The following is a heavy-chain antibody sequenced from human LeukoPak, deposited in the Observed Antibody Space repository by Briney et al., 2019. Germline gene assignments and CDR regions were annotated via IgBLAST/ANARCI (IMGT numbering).Heavy chain of an antibody. V-gene: IGHV3-23*01. D-gene: IGHD3-22*01. CDR2: ISGSGATT. J-gene: IGHJ1*01. CDR3: AKADYDRCGYSFARIFQQ. CDR1: GFTFSSYA. Sequence: PGGPLRLSCAASGFTFSSYAMTWVRQATGKGLEWVSGISGSGATTYYADSVKGRFTTSRDNSKNTLYLQTNSLRAEDTAVYYCAKADYDRCGYSFARIFQQWGQGTLVTVSS.